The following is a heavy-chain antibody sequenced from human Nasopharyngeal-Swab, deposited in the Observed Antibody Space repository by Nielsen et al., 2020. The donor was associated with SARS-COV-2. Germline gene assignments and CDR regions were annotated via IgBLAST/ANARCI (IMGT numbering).Heavy chain of an antibody. J-gene: IGHJ4*02. CDR3: ARGQTIFGVVTGPLDY. CDR1: GGSISSGGYY. D-gene: IGHD3-3*01. CDR2: IYYSGST. V-gene: IGHV4-31*03. Sequence: SETLSLTCTVSGGSISSGGYYWSWIRQHPGKGLEWIGYIYYSGSTYYNPSLKSRVTISVDTSKNQFSLKLSSVTAADTAVYYCARGQTIFGVVTGPLDYWGQGTLVTVSS.